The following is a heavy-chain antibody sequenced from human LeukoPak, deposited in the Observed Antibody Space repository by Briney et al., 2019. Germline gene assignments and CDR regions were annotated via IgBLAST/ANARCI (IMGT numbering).Heavy chain of an antibody. CDR3: AKDQGDYRAFDY. V-gene: IGHV3-21*01. CDR1: GFTFSSYS. J-gene: IGHJ4*02. CDR2: ISSSSSYI. D-gene: IGHD4-17*01. Sequence: MTGGSLRLSCAASGFTFSSYSMNWVRQAPGKGLEWVSSISSSSSYIYYADSVKGRFTISRDNSKNTLYLQMNSLRAEDAAVHHCAKDQGDYRAFDYWGQGTLVTVSS.